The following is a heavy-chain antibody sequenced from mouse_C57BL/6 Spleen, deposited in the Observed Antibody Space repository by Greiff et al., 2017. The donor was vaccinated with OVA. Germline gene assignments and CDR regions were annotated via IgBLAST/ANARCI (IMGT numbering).Heavy chain of an antibody. CDR2: IDPNSGGT. Sequence: QVQLTQPGAELVKPGASVKLSCKASGYTFTSYWMHWVKQRPGRGLEWIGRIDPNSGGTKYNEKFKSKATLTVDKPSSTAYMPLSSLTSEDSAVYYCARFNWDWYFDVWGTGTTVTVSS. D-gene: IGHD4-1*02. J-gene: IGHJ1*03. CDR3: ARFNWDWYFDV. V-gene: IGHV1-72*01. CDR1: GYTFTSYW.